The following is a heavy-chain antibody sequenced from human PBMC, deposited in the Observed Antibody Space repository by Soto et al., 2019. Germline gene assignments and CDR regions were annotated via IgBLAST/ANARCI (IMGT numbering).Heavy chain of an antibody. J-gene: IGHJ4*02. CDR1: GFTFSSYA. Sequence: GGSLRLSCAASGFTFSSYAMHWVRQAPGKGLEYVSAISNDGGSTYYAKSVKGRFTVSRDNSKNTLFLEMGSLRAEDMAVYYCARSGCSSISCYDYWGQGTLVTVSS. CDR2: ISNDGGST. V-gene: IGHV3-64*01. D-gene: IGHD2-2*01. CDR3: ARSGCSSISCYDY.